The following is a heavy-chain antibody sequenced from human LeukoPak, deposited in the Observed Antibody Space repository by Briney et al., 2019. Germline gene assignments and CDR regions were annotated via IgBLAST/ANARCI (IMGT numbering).Heavy chain of an antibody. Sequence: GASVKVSCKASGGTFSSYAISWVRQAPGQGLEWMGGIIPIFGTANYAQKFQGRVTITVDESTSTAYMELSSLRSEDTAVYYCAEGGSYDPNAFDIWGQGTMVTVSS. CDR2: IIPIFGTA. V-gene: IGHV1-69*13. CDR3: AEGGSYDPNAFDI. CDR1: GGTFSSYA. D-gene: IGHD1-26*01. J-gene: IGHJ3*02.